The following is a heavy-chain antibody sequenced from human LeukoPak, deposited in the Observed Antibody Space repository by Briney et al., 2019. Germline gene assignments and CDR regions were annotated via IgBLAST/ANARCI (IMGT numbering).Heavy chain of an antibody. J-gene: IGHJ4*02. Sequence: ASVKVSCKASGYTFTAYYVHWVRQAPGQGLEWMGWINPNSGGTNYAQKFQGRVTMTRDTSISTAYMDLSRLISDDTAVYYCARGKVGPDYWGQGTLVTVSS. V-gene: IGHV1-2*02. CDR2: INPNSGGT. D-gene: IGHD1-26*01. CDR1: GYTFTAYY. CDR3: ARGKVGPDY.